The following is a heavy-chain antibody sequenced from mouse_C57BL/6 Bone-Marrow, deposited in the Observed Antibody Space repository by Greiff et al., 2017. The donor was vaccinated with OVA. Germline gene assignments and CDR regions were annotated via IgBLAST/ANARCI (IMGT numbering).Heavy chain of an antibody. CDR1: GYSFTGYY. V-gene: IGHV1-42*01. Sequence: EVQLQQSGPELVKPGASVKISCKASGYSFTGYYMNWVKQSPEKSLEWIGEINPSTGGTTYNQKFKAKATLTVDKSSSTVYMQLKSLTSEDSAVYYCAREYYYGSFDVWGTGTTVTVSS. D-gene: IGHD1-1*01. CDR3: AREYYYGSFDV. J-gene: IGHJ1*03. CDR2: INPSTGGT.